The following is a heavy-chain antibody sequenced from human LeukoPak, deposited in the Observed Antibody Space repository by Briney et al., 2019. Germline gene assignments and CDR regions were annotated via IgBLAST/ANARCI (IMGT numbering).Heavy chain of an antibody. CDR1: GFTFSSYA. CDR2: ISDNAYST. D-gene: IGHD3-22*01. J-gene: IGHJ4*02. CDR3: AKYYYDSSGYYDAAPLDS. V-gene: IGHV3-23*01. Sequence: GGSQRLSCAASGFTFSSYAMSWVRQAPGKGLEWVSTISDNAYSTYYADSVKGRFTISRDNSKNTLYLQMIGLRADDTAVYSCAKYYYDSSGYYDAAPLDSWGQGTLVTVFS.